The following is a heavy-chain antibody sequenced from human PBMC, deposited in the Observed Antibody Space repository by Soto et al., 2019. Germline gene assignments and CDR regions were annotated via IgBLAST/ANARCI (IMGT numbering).Heavy chain of an antibody. J-gene: IGHJ3*02. CDR3: TYGSGSYYSMGAFDI. CDR2: ISWNSGSI. CDR1: GFTFDDYA. V-gene: IGHV3-9*01. D-gene: IGHD3-10*01. Sequence: GGSLRLSCAASGFTFDDYAMHWVRQAPGKGLEWVSGISWNSGSIGHADSVKGRFTISRDNAKNSLYLQMNSLRAEDTALYYCTYGSGSYYSMGAFDIWGQGTMVTVSS.